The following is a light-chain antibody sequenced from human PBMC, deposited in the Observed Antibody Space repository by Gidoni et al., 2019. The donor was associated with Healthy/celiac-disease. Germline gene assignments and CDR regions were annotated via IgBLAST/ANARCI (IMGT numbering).Light chain of an antibody. CDR3: QQRSNWPSYT. V-gene: IGKV3-11*01. CDR2: DAS. J-gene: IGKJ2*01. CDR1: QSVSSY. Sequence: EIVLTQYPATLSLSPGERATLSCRASQSVSSYLAWYQQKPGQAPRLLIYDASNRATGIPARFSGSGSGTDFTLTISSLEPEDFAFYYCQQRSNWPSYTFGQGTKLEIK.